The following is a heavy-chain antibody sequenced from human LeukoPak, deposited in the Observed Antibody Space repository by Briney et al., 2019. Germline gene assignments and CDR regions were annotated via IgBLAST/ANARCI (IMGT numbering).Heavy chain of an antibody. CDR1: GFPFSTYD. Sequence: GGSLRLSCAASGFPFSTYDMNWVRQAPGKGLEWVSSISSSGAYIYYADSVKGRFTIPRDNAKNLLYLQMNSLRAEDTAVYYCALRTGDYWGQGTLVTVSS. CDR3: ALRTGDY. J-gene: IGHJ4*02. V-gene: IGHV3-21*01. CDR2: ISSSGAYI. D-gene: IGHD5-12*01.